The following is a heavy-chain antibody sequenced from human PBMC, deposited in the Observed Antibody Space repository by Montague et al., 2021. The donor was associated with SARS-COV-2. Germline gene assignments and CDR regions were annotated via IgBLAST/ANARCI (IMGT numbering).Heavy chain of an antibody. CDR2: IFYSGNT. J-gene: IGHJ5*02. Sequence: SETLSLTCTVSGGSISSYYWSWIRQPPGKGLEWIGYIFYSGNTNYNPSLKSRVTISIDTSMNQFSLKLRSVTAADTAVYYCARHPSYSSGWYDWFDPWGQGTLVTVSS. V-gene: IGHV4-59*08. D-gene: IGHD6-19*01. CDR3: ARHPSYSSGWYDWFDP. CDR1: GGSISSYY.